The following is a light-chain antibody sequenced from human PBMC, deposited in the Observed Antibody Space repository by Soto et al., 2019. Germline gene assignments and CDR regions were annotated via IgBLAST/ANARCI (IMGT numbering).Light chain of an antibody. CDR1: GSNIGSNT. V-gene: IGLV1-44*01. CDR2: RDN. Sequence: QSVLAQPPSASGTPGQRGSISCSGSGSNIGSNTVNWYHHHPGAAPKLLIYRDNQRPSGVPDRFSGSKSGTSASLAIRGLQSEDEADYYCAAWDDNLDGFVFGTGTKVTV. CDR3: AAWDDNLDGFV. J-gene: IGLJ1*01.